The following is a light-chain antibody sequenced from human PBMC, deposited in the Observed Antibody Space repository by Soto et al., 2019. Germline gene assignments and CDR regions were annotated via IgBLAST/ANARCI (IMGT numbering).Light chain of an antibody. CDR3: QQSDSNPHT. CDR2: DAS. V-gene: IGKV1-39*01. J-gene: IGKJ1*01. CDR1: QSISTY. Sequence: DIKMTQSPASLSVSVGDRVTITCRASQSISTYLTWYQQKPGKAPKLLIYDASSLQGGVPSRFSGSCAATDFALTITKLQQEDFAYYYGQQSDSNPHTFGQGTKVDIK.